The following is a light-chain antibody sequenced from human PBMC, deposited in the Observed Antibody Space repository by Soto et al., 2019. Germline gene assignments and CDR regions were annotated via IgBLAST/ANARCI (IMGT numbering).Light chain of an antibody. V-gene: IGKV3-20*01. CDR3: QQYGSSAGT. Sequence: EIVLTQSPGTLSLSPGDRATLSCRASQNLGDSYLAWYQQKPGQAPRLLIYEASNRATGIPDRFSASGSRTDFTLTISRLEPEDFAVYYCQQYGSSAGTFGPGTKVDIK. CDR1: QNLGDSY. J-gene: IGKJ3*01. CDR2: EAS.